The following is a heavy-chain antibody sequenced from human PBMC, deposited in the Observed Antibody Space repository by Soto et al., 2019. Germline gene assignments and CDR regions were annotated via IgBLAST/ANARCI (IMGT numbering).Heavy chain of an antibody. CDR2: ISSSSSYI. V-gene: IGHV3-21*01. Sequence: GGSLRLSCAASGFTFSSYSMNWVRQAPGKGLEWVSSISSSSSYIYYADSVKGRFTISRDNAKNSLYLQMNSLRAEDTAVYYCARENDYGDYGGFDYWGQGTLVTVSS. J-gene: IGHJ4*02. D-gene: IGHD4-17*01. CDR3: ARENDYGDYGGFDY. CDR1: GFTFSSYS.